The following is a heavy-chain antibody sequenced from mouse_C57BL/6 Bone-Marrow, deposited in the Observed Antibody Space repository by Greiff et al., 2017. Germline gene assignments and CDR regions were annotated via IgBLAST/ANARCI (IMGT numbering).Heavy chain of an antibody. CDR3: ARLYYGYFYWYFDV. V-gene: IGHV5-15*01. D-gene: IGHD2-2*01. Sequence: EVKLVESGGGLVLPGGSLKLSCAASGFTFSDYGMAWVRQAPRKGPEWVAFISNLAYSIYYADTVTGRFTISRENAKNTLYMEMSSLRSEDTAMYYCARLYYGYFYWYFDVWGTGTTVTVSS. J-gene: IGHJ1*03. CDR2: ISNLAYSI. CDR1: GFTFSDYG.